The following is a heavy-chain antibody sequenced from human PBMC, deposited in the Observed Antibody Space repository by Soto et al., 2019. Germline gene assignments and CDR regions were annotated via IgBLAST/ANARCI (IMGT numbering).Heavy chain of an antibody. V-gene: IGHV2-5*02. CDR1: GFSLTTSGVG. CDR3: APTFPRHTADSSGGSFPPALDP. J-gene: IGHJ5*02. Sequence: QITLKESGPTLLKPTQTLTLTCTFSGFSLTTSGVGVGWIRQPPGKALEWLVLIYWDDDKRYSPSLHSRLTNTKDTSKNQVVLTMTNMGPVDTATYYCAPTFPRHTADSSGGSFPPALDPWGKGTLVTVP. CDR2: IYWDDDK. D-gene: IGHD2-15*01.